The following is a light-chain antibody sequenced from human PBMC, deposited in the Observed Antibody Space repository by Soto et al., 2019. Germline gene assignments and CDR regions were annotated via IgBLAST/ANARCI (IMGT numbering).Light chain of an antibody. Sequence: QSALTQPASVSGSPGQSITISCTGTSGDVGGYNFVSWYQQHPGEGPKMIIYEVTNRPSGVSDRFSGSKSGYTASLSISGLQSDDEGYYYCSSYSSKSTPVFGGGTKLTVL. CDR1: SGDVGGYNF. CDR2: EVT. V-gene: IGLV2-14*01. J-gene: IGLJ3*02. CDR3: SSYSSKSTPV.